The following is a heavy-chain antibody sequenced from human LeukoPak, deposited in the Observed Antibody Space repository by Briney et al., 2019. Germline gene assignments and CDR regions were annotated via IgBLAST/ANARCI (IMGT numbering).Heavy chain of an antibody. CDR1: SASTRSYY. D-gene: IGHD1-26*01. CDR3: ATCEVAAWGYFES. Sequence: PSETLSLTCTVSSASTRSYYWSWIRQSPGKGLEWIGYIFYSGGTLYNPSLKSRVSMSIDTSQNQVSLRLTSVTAADTAIYYCATCEVAAWGYFESWGQGTLVTVSP. J-gene: IGHJ4*02. CDR2: IFYSGGT. V-gene: IGHV4-59*01.